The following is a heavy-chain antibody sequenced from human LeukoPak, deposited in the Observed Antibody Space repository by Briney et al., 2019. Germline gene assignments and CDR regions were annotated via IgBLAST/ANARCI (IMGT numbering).Heavy chain of an antibody. V-gene: IGHV3-30*18. Sequence: GGSLRLSCAPPGFTVTHYGIHWVRQAPGKRLEWVASISFEGGNEYYLDSVKGRFTISRDSPKNTLYIQINGLRAEDTPVYYTAKERAGLGTDAFDIWGQAAMASVPS. CDR2: ISFEGGNE. CDR1: GFTVTHYG. CDR3: AKERAGLGTDAFDI. J-gene: IGHJ3*02. D-gene: IGHD3-16*01.